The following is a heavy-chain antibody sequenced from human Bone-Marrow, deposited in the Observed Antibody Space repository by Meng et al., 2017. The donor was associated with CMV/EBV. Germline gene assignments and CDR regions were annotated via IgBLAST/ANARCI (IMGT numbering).Heavy chain of an antibody. D-gene: IGHD3-3*01. J-gene: IGHJ6*02. Sequence: GESLKISCAASGFTFSSYWMSWVRQAPGKGLEWVANIKQDGSEKYYVDSVKGRFTISRDNAKNSLYLQMNSLRAEDTAVYYCARARVYRDTIFGVVIIGETYYYGMDVWGQGTTATVSS. V-gene: IGHV3-7*01. CDR3: ARARVYRDTIFGVVIIGETYYYGMDV. CDR2: IKQDGSEK. CDR1: GFTFSSYW.